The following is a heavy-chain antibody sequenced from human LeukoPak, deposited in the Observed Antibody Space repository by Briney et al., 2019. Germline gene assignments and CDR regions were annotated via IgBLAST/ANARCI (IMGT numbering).Heavy chain of an antibody. Sequence: ASETLSLTCTVSGGSISSYYWSWIRQPPGKGLEWIGYIYYSGSTNYNPSLKSRVTISVDTSKNQFSLKLSSVTAADTAVYYCARQGSSWRYYYYGMDVWGQGTTVTVSS. D-gene: IGHD6-13*01. V-gene: IGHV4-59*08. CDR1: GGSISSYY. CDR3: ARQGSSWRYYYYGMDV. J-gene: IGHJ6*02. CDR2: IYYSGST.